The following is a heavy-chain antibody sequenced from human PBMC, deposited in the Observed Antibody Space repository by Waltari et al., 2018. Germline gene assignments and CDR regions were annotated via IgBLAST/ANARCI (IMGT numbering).Heavy chain of an antibody. CDR3: AKEAGSSWSPLDY. CDR2: RRGRGTTR. Sequence: VPLVASGGGLVPPGGSLRLSCAASGFTFSSYERNGGRQAPGKGREGGADRRGRGTTRDDADAGKGRGTSARDNAKNARERQRNSRRAEDTAGEDGAKEAGSSWSPLDYWGQGTLVTVSS. CDR1: GFTFSSYE. V-gene: IGHV3-48*03. D-gene: IGHD6-13*01. J-gene: IGHJ4*02.